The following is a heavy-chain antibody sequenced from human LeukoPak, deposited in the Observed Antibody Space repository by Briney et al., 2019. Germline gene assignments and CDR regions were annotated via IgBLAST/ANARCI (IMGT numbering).Heavy chain of an antibody. Sequence: PGGSLRLSCEASGFSMSVYWMSWVRQAPGKGLEWVGNIKPDGSERNYVDSVKGRFTISRDNAKKSLYLQMSSLRAEDTAVYYCARDWGAYYHFFDYWGQGTLVTVPS. V-gene: IGHV3-7*01. CDR1: GFSMSVYW. CDR2: IKPDGSER. CDR3: ARDWGAYYHFFDY. D-gene: IGHD3-22*01. J-gene: IGHJ4*02.